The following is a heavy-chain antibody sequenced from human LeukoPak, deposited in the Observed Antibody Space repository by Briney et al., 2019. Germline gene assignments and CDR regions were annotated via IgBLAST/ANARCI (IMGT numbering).Heavy chain of an antibody. V-gene: IGHV4-39*01. CDR2: IYYSGST. CDR1: GGSISSSSYY. CDR3: ARQMGSSSWFQVFDY. J-gene: IGHJ4*02. Sequence: SETLSLTCTVSGGSISSSSYYWGWIRQPPGKGLEWIGSIYYSGSTYYNPSLKSRVTISVDTSKNQFSLKLSSVTAADTAVYYCARQMGSSSWFQVFDYWGQGTLVTVSS. D-gene: IGHD6-13*01.